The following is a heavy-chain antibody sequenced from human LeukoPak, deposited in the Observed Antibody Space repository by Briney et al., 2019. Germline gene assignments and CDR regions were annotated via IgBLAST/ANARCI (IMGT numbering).Heavy chain of an antibody. J-gene: IGHJ4*02. D-gene: IGHD3-3*01. Sequence: SETLSLTCTVSGGSISSYYWSWIRQPPGKGLEWIGYIYYSGSTNYNPSLKSRVTISVDTSKNQFSLKLSSVTAADTAVYYCARDYDFWSGLEDWGQGTLVTV. CDR3: ARDYDFWSGLED. CDR1: GGSISSYY. CDR2: IYYSGST. V-gene: IGHV4-59*12.